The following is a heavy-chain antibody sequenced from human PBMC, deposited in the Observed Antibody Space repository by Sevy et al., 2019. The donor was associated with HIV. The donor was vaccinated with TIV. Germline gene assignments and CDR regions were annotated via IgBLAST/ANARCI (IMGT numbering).Heavy chain of an antibody. J-gene: IGHJ6*02. CDR2: IIPIFGTA. CDR3: ARGDRYYYDSSGYAPRAEPYYYYGMDV. D-gene: IGHD3-22*01. V-gene: IGHV1-69*13. Sequence: ASVKVSCKASGGTFSSYAISWVRQAPGQWLEWMGGIIPIFGTANYAQKFQGRVTITADESMSTAYMELSSLRSEDTAVYYCARGDRYYYDSSGYAPRAEPYYYYGMDVWGQGTTVTVSS. CDR1: GGTFSSYA.